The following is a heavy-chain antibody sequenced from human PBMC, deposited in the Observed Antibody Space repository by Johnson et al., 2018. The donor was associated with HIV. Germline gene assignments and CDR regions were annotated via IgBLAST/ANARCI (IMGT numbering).Heavy chain of an antibody. D-gene: IGHD4-23*01. CDR3: AREAVPRGLQSACGGAFDI. V-gene: IGHV3-66*01. CDR2: IYSGGTT. CDR1: GFTVSSNY. Sequence: VQLVESGVGLVQPGGSLRPSRTASGFTVSSNYMSWVRQAPGQGLEWVSAIYSGGTTYYAASVKGRFTISRDNSKNTLYLQMNNLRAEDTAIDYRAREAVPRGLQSACGGAFDIWGQGTMSTVAA. J-gene: IGHJ3*02.